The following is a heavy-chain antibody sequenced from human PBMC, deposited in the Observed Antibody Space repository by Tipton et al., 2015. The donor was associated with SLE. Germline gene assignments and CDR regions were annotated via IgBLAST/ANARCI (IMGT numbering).Heavy chain of an antibody. CDR2: IYYSGNT. V-gene: IGHV4-59*12. J-gene: IGHJ4*02. CDR3: ARDRVLFDF. CDR1: GGSISRYY. Sequence: LRLSCTVSGGSISRYYWSWTRQPPGKGLEWIGSIYYSGNTYYNPSLRSRVTISIDTSKNQFSLKLTSVTAADSAVYYCARDRVLFDFWGQGTLVTVSS. D-gene: IGHD4/OR15-4a*01.